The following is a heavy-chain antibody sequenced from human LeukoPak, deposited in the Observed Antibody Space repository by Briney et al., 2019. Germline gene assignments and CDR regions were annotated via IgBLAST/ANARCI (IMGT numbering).Heavy chain of an antibody. CDR2: IYYSGSA. Sequence: PSETLSLTCTVSGGSISTYYWSWIRQPPGKGLEWIAYIYYSGSANHNPSLKSRVTMSIDTSKNQLSLKLSSVTAADTAVYYCAGSFGSGNYFDYWGQGTLVTVSS. CDR1: GGSISTYY. D-gene: IGHD3-10*01. J-gene: IGHJ4*02. V-gene: IGHV4-59*01. CDR3: AGSFGSGNYFDY.